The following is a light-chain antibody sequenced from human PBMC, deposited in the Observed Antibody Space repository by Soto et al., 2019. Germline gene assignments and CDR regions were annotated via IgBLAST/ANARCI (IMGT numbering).Light chain of an antibody. CDR3: CSYTGATTAYV. V-gene: IGLV2-23*01. CDR2: EDS. J-gene: IGLJ1*01. Sequence: ALTQPASLSGSPGQSITVSCTGSRNDVGNYNLVSWYQQSPGKAPKLLIYEDSKRPSGVSNRFSGSKPGDTASLTISGLQTEDEADYYCCSYTGATTAYVFGTGTKVTVL. CDR1: RNDVGNYNL.